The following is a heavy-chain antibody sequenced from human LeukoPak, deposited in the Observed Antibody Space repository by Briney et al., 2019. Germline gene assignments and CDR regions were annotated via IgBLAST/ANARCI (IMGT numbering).Heavy chain of an antibody. CDR1: GGSISSYY. CDR3: ARVPTVTTDYYGMDV. J-gene: IGHJ6*02. D-gene: IGHD4-17*01. CDR2: IYYSGST. V-gene: IGHV4-59*08. Sequence: SETLSLTCTVSGGSISSYYWSWIRQPPGKGLEWIGYIYYSGSTNYNPSLRSRVTISVDTSKSQFSLKLSSVTAADTAVYYCARVPTVTTDYYGMDVWGQGTTVTVSS.